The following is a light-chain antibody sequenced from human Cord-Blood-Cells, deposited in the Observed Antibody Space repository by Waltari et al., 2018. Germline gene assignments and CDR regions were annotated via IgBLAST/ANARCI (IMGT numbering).Light chain of an antibody. V-gene: IGLV1-47*01. CDR3: AAWDDSLSGSYV. J-gene: IGLJ1*01. CDR1: SSNIGSNY. CDR2: RNN. Sequence: QSVLTQPPSASGTPGQRVIISCSGRSSNIGSNYVYRYQQLPGTAPKLPIYRNNQRPSGVPDRFAGSKSGTSASLAISGLRSEDEADYYCAAWDDSLSGSYVFGTGTKVTVL.